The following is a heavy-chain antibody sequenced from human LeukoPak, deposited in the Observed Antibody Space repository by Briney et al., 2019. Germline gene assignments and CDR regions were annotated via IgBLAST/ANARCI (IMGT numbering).Heavy chain of an antibody. Sequence: GASVKVSCKASGGTFSSYAISWVRQAPGQGLEWMGGIIPIFGTPNYAQKFQGRVTITTDEATSTAYMELSSLRSEDTAVYYCARERLERRGGNYYDSSGYGPWGQGTLVTVYS. CDR2: IIPIFGTP. CDR1: GGTFSSYA. D-gene: IGHD3-22*01. J-gene: IGHJ5*02. CDR3: ARERLERRGGNYYDSSGYGP. V-gene: IGHV1-69*05.